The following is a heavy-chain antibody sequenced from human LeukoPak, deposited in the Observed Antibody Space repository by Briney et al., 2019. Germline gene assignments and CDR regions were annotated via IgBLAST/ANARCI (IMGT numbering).Heavy chain of an antibody. CDR2: ISSSSSYI. J-gene: IGHJ6*02. CDR3: ARAVQILSQGYYYYGMDV. Sequence: GGSLRLSCAASGFTFSSYSMNWVRQAPGKGLEWVSSISSSSSYIYYADSVKGRFTISRDNAKNSLFLQVNSLRAEDTAVYYCARAVQILSQGYYYYGMDVWGQGTTVSVSS. D-gene: IGHD3-10*01. CDR1: GFTFSSYS. V-gene: IGHV3-21*01.